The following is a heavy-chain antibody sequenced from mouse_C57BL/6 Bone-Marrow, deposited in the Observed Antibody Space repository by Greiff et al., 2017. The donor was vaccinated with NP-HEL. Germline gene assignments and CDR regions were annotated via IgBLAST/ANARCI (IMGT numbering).Heavy chain of an antibody. CDR2: IDPSDSDT. CDR1: GYTFTSYW. J-gene: IGHJ2*01. V-gene: IGHV1-52*01. CDR3: ARREARYGNYFDY. D-gene: IGHD2-1*01. Sequence: VQLQQPGAELVRPGSSVKLSCEASGYTFTSYWMHWVKQRPIQGLEWIGNIDPSDSDTHYNQKFKDKATLTVDKSSSTAYMQLSSLTSEDSAVYDCARREARYGNYFDYWGQGTTLTVSS.